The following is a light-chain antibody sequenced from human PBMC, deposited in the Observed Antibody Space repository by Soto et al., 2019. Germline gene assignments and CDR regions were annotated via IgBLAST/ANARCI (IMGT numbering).Light chain of an antibody. CDR2: GAS. V-gene: IGKV3-20*01. Sequence: EIVLTQSPGTLSLSPGERATLSCRASQSVSSSYLAWYQQKPGQAPRLLIYGASSRATGIPDRFSCSGSGTEFTLTISRLEPEDFAVYYWQQYGSSPRTFGQGIRLESK. CDR1: QSVSSSY. J-gene: IGKJ5*01. CDR3: QQYGSSPRT.